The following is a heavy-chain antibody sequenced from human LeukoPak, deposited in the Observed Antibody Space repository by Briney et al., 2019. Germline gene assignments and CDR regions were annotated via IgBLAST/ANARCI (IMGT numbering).Heavy chain of an antibody. Sequence: GGSLRLSCAASGFTFSSYSMNWVRQAPGKGLEWVSSISSSSSYIYYADSVKGRFTISRDNAKNSLYLQMNSLRAEDTAVYYCARDFMYSTSSGYWGQGTLVTVSS. CDR3: ARDFMYSTSSGY. CDR1: GFTFSSYS. J-gene: IGHJ4*02. D-gene: IGHD6-6*01. V-gene: IGHV3-21*01. CDR2: ISSSSSYI.